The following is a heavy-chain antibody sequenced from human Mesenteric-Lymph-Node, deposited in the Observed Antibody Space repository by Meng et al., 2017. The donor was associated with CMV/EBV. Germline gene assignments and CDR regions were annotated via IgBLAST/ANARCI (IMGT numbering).Heavy chain of an antibody. CDR1: GFTFSSYS. V-gene: IGHV3-48*04. D-gene: IGHD3-22*01. J-gene: IGHJ4*02. CDR2: ISSSSSTI. Sequence: GESLKISCAASGFTFSSYSMNWVRQAPGKGLEWVSYISSSSSTIYYADSVKGRFTISRDNAKNSLYLQMNSLRAEDTAVYYCASALRTVVVVIDYWGQGTLVTVSS. CDR3: ASALRTVVVVIDY.